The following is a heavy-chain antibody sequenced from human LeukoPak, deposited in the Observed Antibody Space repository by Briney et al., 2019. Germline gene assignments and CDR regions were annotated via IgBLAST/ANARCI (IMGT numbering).Heavy chain of an antibody. Sequence: GGSLRLSCAASGFTFSSYGMHWVRQAPGKGLEWVAVISYDGSNKYYADSVKGRFTISRDNSKNTLYLQMNSLRAEDTAVYYCARGVMTAIFAFDIWGQGTMVTVSS. D-gene: IGHD2-21*02. V-gene: IGHV3-30*03. CDR3: ARGVMTAIFAFDI. CDR1: GFTFSSYG. CDR2: ISYDGSNK. J-gene: IGHJ3*02.